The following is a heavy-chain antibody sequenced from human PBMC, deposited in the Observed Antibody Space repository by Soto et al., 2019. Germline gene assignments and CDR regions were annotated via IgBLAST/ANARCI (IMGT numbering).Heavy chain of an antibody. V-gene: IGHV2-5*01. CDR1: GFSLSTSGVG. D-gene: IGHD3-22*01. J-gene: IGHJ4*02. Sequence: SGPTLVNPTQTLTLTCTFSGFSLSTSGVGVGWIRQPPGKALEWLAPIYWNDDKRYSPSLKSRLTITKDTSKNQVILTMTNMDPVDTATYYCAHRLDPTDYFYSSGYYYAGSFDYWGQGTLVTVSS. CDR2: IYWNDDK. CDR3: AHRLDPTDYFYSSGYYYAGSFDY.